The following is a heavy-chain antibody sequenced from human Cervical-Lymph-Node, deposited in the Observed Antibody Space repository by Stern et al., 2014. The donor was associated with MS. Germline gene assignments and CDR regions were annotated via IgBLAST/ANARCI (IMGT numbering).Heavy chain of an antibody. CDR3: ARPLPYAN. V-gene: IGHV1-46*01. Sequence: VQLVESGAEVKKPGASVKLSCTASGYSISNYSIHWVRQAPGQGLVWIGMINPNGGRTTYAQKFQGRVTMTWDTSTTTVYMELSSLRSEDTAFYYCARPLPYANWGQGTLVTVSS. CDR2: INPNGGRT. D-gene: IGHD4-17*01. CDR1: GYSISNYS. J-gene: IGHJ4*02.